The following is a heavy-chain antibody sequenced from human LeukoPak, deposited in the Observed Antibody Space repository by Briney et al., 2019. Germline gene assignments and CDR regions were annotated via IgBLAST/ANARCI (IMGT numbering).Heavy chain of an antibody. D-gene: IGHD3-22*01. Sequence: PSETLSLTCTVSGGSISSGGYYWSWIRQHPGKGLEWIGYIYYSGSTYYNPSLKSRVTISVDTSKNQFSLKLSSVTAADTAVYYCATDVRYYDSSGYYYGAFDIWGQGTMVTVSS. J-gene: IGHJ3*02. CDR1: GGSISSGGYY. V-gene: IGHV4-31*03. CDR3: ATDVRYYDSSGYYYGAFDI. CDR2: IYYSGST.